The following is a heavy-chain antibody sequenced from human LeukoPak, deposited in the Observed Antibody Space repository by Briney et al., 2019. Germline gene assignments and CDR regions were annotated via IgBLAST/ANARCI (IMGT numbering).Heavy chain of an antibody. V-gene: IGHV3-7*05. CDR3: AREVITVTFGGLFFDP. D-gene: IGHD3-16*01. CDR2: IKQDGSEE. J-gene: IGHJ5*02. Sequence: GGSLRLSCVASGFTFSRHWMSWVRQVPGRGLEWVANIKQDGSEEYYLDSVKGRFTISRDNAKNSLYLQMISLRAGDTAVYFCAREVITVTFGGLFFDPWGQGTLVTVSS. CDR1: GFTFSRHW.